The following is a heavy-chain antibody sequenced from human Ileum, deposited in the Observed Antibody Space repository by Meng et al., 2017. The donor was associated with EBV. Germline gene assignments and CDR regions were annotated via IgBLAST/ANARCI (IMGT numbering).Heavy chain of an antibody. Sequence: EFQLLGAGGGLVEPGGSLRLSCAASGFTLSSYAMSWVRQAPGKGLEWVSFISGTGGSTDYADSVKGRFTISRDNSKNTLYLQMDSLRAEDTAVYYCVRDGYNYIPFDYWDQGTLVTVSS. J-gene: IGHJ4*02. CDR1: GFTLSSYA. D-gene: IGHD5-24*01. CDR3: VRDGYNYIPFDY. CDR2: ISGTGGST. V-gene: IGHV3-23*01.